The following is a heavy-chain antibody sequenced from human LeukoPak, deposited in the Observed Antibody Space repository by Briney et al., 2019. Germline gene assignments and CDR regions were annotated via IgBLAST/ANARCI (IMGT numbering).Heavy chain of an antibody. J-gene: IGHJ4*02. D-gene: IGHD2-15*01. CDR2: IYYSGST. Sequence: SETLSLTCTVSGGSISSYYWSWIRQPPGKGLEWIGYIYYSGSTNYNPSLKSRVTISVDTSKNQFSLKLSSATAADTAVYYCARGGVVGAIDYWGQGTLVTVSS. V-gene: IGHV4-59*01. CDR1: GGSISSYY. CDR3: ARGGVVGAIDY.